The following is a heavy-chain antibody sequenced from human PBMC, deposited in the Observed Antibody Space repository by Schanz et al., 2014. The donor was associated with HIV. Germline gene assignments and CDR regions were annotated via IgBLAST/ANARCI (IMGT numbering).Heavy chain of an antibody. V-gene: IGHV1-46*01. Sequence: VQLVQSGAEGRKPGASVKVACRVSGFTLTSYYMHWVRQAPGQGLEWMEIINPSGGRTNYAQKFQGRVSRTADTSTSTVYMELRSLRSEDTAVYYCARDLGGDFWSSQGGLDPWGQGTLVTVSS. J-gene: IGHJ5*02. CDR1: GFTLTSYY. CDR2: INPSGGRT. D-gene: IGHD3-3*01. CDR3: ARDLGGDFWSSQGGLDP.